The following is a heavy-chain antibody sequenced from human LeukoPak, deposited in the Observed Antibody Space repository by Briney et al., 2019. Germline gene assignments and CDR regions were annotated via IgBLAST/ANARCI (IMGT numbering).Heavy chain of an antibody. CDR1: GGTFSSYA. Sequence: GASVKVSCKASGGTFSSYAISWVRQAPGQGLEWMGGIIPIFGTANYAQKFQGRVTITADESTSTAYMELSSLRSEDTAVYYCVRVATGASFDYWGQGTLVTVPS. D-gene: IGHD5-12*01. CDR2: IIPIFGTA. J-gene: IGHJ4*02. CDR3: VRVATGASFDY. V-gene: IGHV1-69*13.